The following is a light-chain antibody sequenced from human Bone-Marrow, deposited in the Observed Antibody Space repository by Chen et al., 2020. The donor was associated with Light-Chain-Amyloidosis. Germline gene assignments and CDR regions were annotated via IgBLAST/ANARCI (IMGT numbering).Light chain of an antibody. V-gene: IGKV3-20*01. CDR3: QQYGTSPLT. CDR2: GSS. Sequence: EIVLTQSPGTLSLSPGEGANLSCRASQTISSNYLTWYQQKFGQAPRLLIYGSSSRATGIPDRFTGSGSGTDFTLTSNRLEPEDFERDYCQQYGTSPLTFGGGTKVEIK. CDR1: QTISSNY. J-gene: IGKJ4*01.